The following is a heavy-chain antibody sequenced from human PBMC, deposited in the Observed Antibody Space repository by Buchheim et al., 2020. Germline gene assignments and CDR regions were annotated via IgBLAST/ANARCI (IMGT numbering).Heavy chain of an antibody. Sequence: QLQLQESGPGLVKPSETLSLTCTVSGGPISNSSYFWGWIRQPPGKRLEWVGSFSYSGSTYYNLSLRSRVTISVDTSKNQFSLRLSSVTAADTAIYSCARLQIWSRATDSWGQGIL. CDR3: ARLQIWSRATDS. J-gene: IGHJ4*02. CDR2: FSYSGST. V-gene: IGHV4-39*01. D-gene: IGHD3-3*01. CDR1: GGPISNSSYF.